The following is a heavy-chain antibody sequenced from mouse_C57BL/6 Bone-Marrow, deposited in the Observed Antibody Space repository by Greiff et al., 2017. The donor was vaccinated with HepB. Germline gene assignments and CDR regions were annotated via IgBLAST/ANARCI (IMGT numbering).Heavy chain of an antibody. CDR1: GFTFSSYA. J-gene: IGHJ4*01. D-gene: IGHD2-2*01. Sequence: EVKLMESGGGLVKPGGSLKLSCAASGFTFSSYAMSWVRQTPEKRLEWVATISDGGSYTYYPDNVKGRFTISRDNAKNNLYLQMSHLKSEDTAMYYCARDMVTTGRVDAMDYWGQGTSVTVSS. CDR2: ISDGGSYT. CDR3: ARDMVTTGRVDAMDY. V-gene: IGHV5-4*01.